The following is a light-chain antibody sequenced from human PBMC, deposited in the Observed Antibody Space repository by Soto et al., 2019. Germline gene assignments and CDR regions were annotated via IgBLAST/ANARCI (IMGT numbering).Light chain of an antibody. CDR1: TSDVGSYRY. CDR3: SSYTGSITVV. Sequence: QSVLTQPASVSGSPGQSITISCSGTTSDVGSYRYVSWYQQHPGKAPKLMIFEVSNRPSGVSNRFSGSKSGNTASLTISGLQAEDEADYFCSSYTGSITVVFGGGTQLTVL. CDR2: EVS. V-gene: IGLV2-14*01. J-gene: IGLJ2*01.